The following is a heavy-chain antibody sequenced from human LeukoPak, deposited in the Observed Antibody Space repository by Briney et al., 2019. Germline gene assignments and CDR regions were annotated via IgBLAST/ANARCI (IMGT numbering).Heavy chain of an antibody. CDR1: GVSISSYY. V-gene: IGHV4-4*07. CDR2: IYTSGST. J-gene: IGHJ5*02. Sequence: SETLSLTCTVSGVSISSYYWGWIRPPAGKGLEWIGRIYTSGSTNYKPSLKSRVTMSVDTSKNPFSLKLSSVTAADPAVYYCARSGVHRSSWYWFDTWGQGTLVTVSS. CDR3: ARSGVHRSSWYWFDT. D-gene: IGHD6-13*01.